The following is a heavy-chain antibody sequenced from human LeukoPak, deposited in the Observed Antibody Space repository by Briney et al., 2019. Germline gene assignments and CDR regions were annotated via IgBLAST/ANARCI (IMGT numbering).Heavy chain of an antibody. Sequence: GGSLRLSCAASGFTFSSYAMHWVRQAPGKGLEWVANIKQDGSEKYYVDSVKGRFTISRDNAKNSLYLQMNSLRAEDTAVYYCARDYGDYASDAFDIWGQGTMVTVSS. CDR3: ARDYGDYASDAFDI. CDR1: GFTFSSYA. J-gene: IGHJ3*02. V-gene: IGHV3-7*01. CDR2: IKQDGSEK. D-gene: IGHD4-17*01.